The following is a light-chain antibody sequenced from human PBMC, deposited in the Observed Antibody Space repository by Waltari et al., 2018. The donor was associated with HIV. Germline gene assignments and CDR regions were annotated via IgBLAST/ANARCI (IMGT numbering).Light chain of an antibody. J-gene: IGLJ1*01. V-gene: IGLV1-44*01. CDR1: SSNIGRNS. Sequence: QSVLTQPPSESGTPGQRVTLSCSGRSSNIGRNSVNWYQHLPGTAPKVLMFNNNQRPSGVPDRFSGSKSGTSASLAISGLQSDDEADYYCAAWDDSLKGYVFGTGTGVTIL. CDR2: NNN. CDR3: AAWDDSLKGYV.